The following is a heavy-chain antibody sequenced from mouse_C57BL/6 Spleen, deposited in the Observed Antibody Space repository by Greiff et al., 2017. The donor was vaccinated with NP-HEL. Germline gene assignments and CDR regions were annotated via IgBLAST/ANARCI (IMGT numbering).Heavy chain of an antibody. CDR3: ARSYSNYYAMDY. D-gene: IGHD2-5*01. CDR2: IRNKANGYTT. J-gene: IGHJ4*01. CDR1: GFTFTDYY. V-gene: IGHV7-3*01. Sequence: EVKLVESGGGLVQPGGSLSLSCAASGFTFTDYYMSWVRQPPGKALEWLGFIRNKANGYTTEYSASVKGRFTLSRDNSQSILYLQMNALRAEDSATYYCARSYSNYYAMDYWGQGTSVTVSS.